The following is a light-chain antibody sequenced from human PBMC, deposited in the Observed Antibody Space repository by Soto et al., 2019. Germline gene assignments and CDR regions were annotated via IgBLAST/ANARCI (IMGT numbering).Light chain of an antibody. CDR2: EVS. Sequence: QSALTQPPSASGSPGQSVTISCTGTSSDVGGYNYVSWYQQHPGKAPKLMIYEVSKRPSGVPDRFSGSKSGNTASLTVSGLQAEDEADYYCSSYAGSNNFNVFGTGTKVPVL. CDR1: SSDVGGYNY. CDR3: SSYAGSNNFNV. V-gene: IGLV2-8*01. J-gene: IGLJ1*01.